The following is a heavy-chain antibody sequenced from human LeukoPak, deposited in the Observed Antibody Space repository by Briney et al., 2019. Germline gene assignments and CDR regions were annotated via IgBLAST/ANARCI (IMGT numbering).Heavy chain of an antibody. Sequence: PGGSLRLSCTASGFTFNTYSMNWVRQAPGKGLEWVSYISSDSKTIYYADSVKGRFTISRDNAKNSLYLQMNSLRAEDTAVYYCATAAYNWNYYFDYWGQGTLVSVSS. CDR2: ISSDSKTI. CDR1: GFTFNTYS. CDR3: ATAAYNWNYYFDY. V-gene: IGHV3-48*01. D-gene: IGHD1-7*01. J-gene: IGHJ4*02.